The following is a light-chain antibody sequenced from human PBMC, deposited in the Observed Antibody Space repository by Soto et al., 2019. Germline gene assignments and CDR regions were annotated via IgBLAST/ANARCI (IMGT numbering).Light chain of an antibody. CDR1: DNDVGGYDF. V-gene: IGLV2-14*01. J-gene: IGLJ3*02. CDR3: CSHSTNIAWV. Sequence: QSVLTQSASVSGSPGQSITISCTGTDNDVGGYDFVSWYQQHPGRAPKLLIHQVTIRLSGISSRFSGSKSGNTASLTITGLQPEDEAMYFCCSHSTNIAWVFGGGTKVTVL. CDR2: QVT.